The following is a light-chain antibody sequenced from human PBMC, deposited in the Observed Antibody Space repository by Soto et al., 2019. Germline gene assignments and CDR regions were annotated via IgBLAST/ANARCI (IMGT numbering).Light chain of an antibody. V-gene: IGKV3-20*01. CDR2: GTS. Sequence: EIVLTQSPGTLSLSPGESATLSCRASQSISSSFFAWYQHKPGQAPRLLIYGTSNRATGIPDRFSGSGSGTDFNITINGLEPEDFAVYYCQQYGRSPFTVGPGTKVDI. CDR3: QQYGRSPFT. CDR1: QSISSSF. J-gene: IGKJ3*01.